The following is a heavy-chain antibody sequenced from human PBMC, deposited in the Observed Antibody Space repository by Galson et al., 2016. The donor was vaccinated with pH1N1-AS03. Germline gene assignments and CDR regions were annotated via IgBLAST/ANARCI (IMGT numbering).Heavy chain of an antibody. V-gene: IGHV5-51*03. CDR2: IYPGDSDS. CDR1: GFRLSNHW. D-gene: IGHD6-19*01. CDR3: AKLAVAGRWFFDY. J-gene: IGHJ4*02. Sequence: QSGAEVKKPGESLKISCEGSGFRLSNHWIGWVRQMPGKGLEWMGIIYPGDSDSRYSPSFQGHVTISADKSINTAYLQRTSLQAWDTALYYCAKLAVAGRWFFDYWGQGTLVTVS.